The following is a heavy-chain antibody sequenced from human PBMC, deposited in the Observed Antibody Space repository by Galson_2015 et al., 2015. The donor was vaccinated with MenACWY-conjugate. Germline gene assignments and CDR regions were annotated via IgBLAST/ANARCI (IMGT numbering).Heavy chain of an antibody. D-gene: IGHD2-21*01. CDR3: AFRSALVWYYFDF. V-gene: IGHV3-23*01. J-gene: IGHJ4*02. CDR2: IRGSNDDT. CDR1: GFTFSTYA. Sequence: SLRLSCAGSGFTFSTYAMSWVRQAPGKGLEWVSAIRGSNDDTYYADSVKGRFTISRDNSKNPVYLQMNSLTAEDTAVYYCAFRSALVWYYFDFWGQGTLVTVSS.